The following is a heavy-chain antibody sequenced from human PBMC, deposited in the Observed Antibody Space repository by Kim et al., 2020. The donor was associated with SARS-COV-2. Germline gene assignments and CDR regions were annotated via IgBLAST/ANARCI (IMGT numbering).Heavy chain of an antibody. D-gene: IGHD3-16*01. CDR2: DGRGT. V-gene: IGHV3-74*01. J-gene: IGHJ6*02. CDR3: ARPGGDV. Sequence: DGRGTGYAASVKGRFTISTDNAKNTLYLQMNSLSAGDTAVYYCARPGGDVGGQGTTVTVSS.